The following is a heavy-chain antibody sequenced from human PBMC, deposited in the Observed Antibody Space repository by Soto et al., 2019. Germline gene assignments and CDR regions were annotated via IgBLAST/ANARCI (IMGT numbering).Heavy chain of an antibody. CDR3: ATERGLGSSYYYYYGMDV. J-gene: IGHJ6*02. CDR1: GFTVSSNY. CDR2: IYSGGST. V-gene: IGHV3-53*01. D-gene: IGHD6-6*01. Sequence: PGGSLRLSCAASGFTVSSNYMRWVRQTPGKGLEWVSVIYSGGSTYYGDSVKGRFTISRDNSKNTLYLQMNSLRAEDTAVYYCATERGLGSSYYYYYGMDVWGQGTTVTVSS.